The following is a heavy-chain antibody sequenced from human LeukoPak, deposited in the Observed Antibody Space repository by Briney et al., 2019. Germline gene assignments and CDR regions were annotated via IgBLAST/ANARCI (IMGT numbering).Heavy chain of an antibody. D-gene: IGHD3-22*01. CDR1: GYTFTGYY. V-gene: IGHV1-2*02. CDR3: ARGNTYYYDSSGYPDRY. Sequence: ASVKVSCKASGYTFTGYYMHWVREAPGQGREWMGWINPNRGGTNYAQKFQGRVTMTRDTSISTAYMELSRLRSDDTAVYYCARGNTYYYDSSGYPDRYWGQGTMVTVSS. CDR2: INPNRGGT. J-gene: IGHJ4*02.